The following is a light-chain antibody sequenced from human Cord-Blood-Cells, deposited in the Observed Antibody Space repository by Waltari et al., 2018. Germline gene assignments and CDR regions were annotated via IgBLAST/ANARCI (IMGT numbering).Light chain of an antibody. CDR1: QSVSSN. Sequence: ELVTTLSPPTPSASTGGRANSSCRASQSVSSNLAWYQQKPGQAPRLLIYGASTRATGIPARFSGSGSGTEFTLTISSLQSEDFAVYYCQQYNNWPLYTFGQGTKLEIK. V-gene: IGKV3-15*01. J-gene: IGKJ2*01. CDR2: GAS. CDR3: QQYNNWPLYT.